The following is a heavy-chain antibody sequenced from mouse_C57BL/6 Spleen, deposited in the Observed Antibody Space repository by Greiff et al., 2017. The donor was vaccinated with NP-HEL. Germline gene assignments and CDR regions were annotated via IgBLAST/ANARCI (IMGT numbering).Heavy chain of an antibody. CDR1: GFTFSDYG. D-gene: IGHD4-1*01. Sequence: EVKLMESGGGLVKPGGSLKLSCAASGFTFSDYGMHWVRQAPEKGLEWVAYISSGSSTIYYADTVKGRFTISRDNAKNTLFLQMTSLRSEDKAMYYCARRTGTWFADWGQGTLGTVSA. CDR2: ISSGSSTI. J-gene: IGHJ3*01. V-gene: IGHV5-17*01. CDR3: ARRTGTWFAD.